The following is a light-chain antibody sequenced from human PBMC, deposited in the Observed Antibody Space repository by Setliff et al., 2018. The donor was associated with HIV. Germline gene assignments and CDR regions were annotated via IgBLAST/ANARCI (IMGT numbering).Light chain of an antibody. V-gene: IGLV1-40*01. Sequence: QSVLTQPPSVSGAPGQRVTISCTRSSSNIGAGYDVHWYQQLPGTAPKLLIFGNHNRPSGVPDRFSGSKSGTSASLAIAWLQPEDEADYYCQSYYSSLSGSVFGGGTKGTVL. CDR3: QSYYSSLSGSV. CDR1: SSNIGAGYD. J-gene: IGLJ2*01. CDR2: GNH.